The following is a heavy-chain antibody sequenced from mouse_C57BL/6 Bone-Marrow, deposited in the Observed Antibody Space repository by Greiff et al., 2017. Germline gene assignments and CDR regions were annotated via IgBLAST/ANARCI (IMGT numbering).Heavy chain of an antibody. D-gene: IGHD2-4*01. CDR3: ARLGYDYGGFAY. J-gene: IGHJ3*01. CDR1: GYTFTSYW. V-gene: IGHV1-61*01. Sequence: QVQLQQPGAELVRPGSSVKLSCKASGYTFTSYWMDWVKQRPGQGLEWIGNLYPSDSETHYNQKFKDKATLTVDKSSSTAYMQLSSLTSEDSAVYYGARLGYDYGGFAYWGQGTLVTVSA. CDR2: LYPSDSET.